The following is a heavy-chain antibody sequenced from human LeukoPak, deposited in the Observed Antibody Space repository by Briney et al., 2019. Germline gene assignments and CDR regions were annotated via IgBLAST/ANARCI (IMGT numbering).Heavy chain of an antibody. J-gene: IGHJ6*03. V-gene: IGHV7-4-1*02. Sequence: ASVKVSCKSSGYTFTSYAMNWVRQAPGQGPEWMGWISTNTGNPTYAQGFTGRFVFSLDTSVSTAYLQISSLKAEDTAVYYCARKSVAATPRDIVYQYSYMDVWGKGTTVTVSS. D-gene: IGHD2-15*01. CDR2: ISTNTGNP. CDR3: ARKSVAATPRDIVYQYSYMDV. CDR1: GYTFTSYA.